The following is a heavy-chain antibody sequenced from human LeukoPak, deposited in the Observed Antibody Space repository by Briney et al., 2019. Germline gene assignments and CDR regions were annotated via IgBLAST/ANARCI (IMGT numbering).Heavy chain of an antibody. V-gene: IGHV4-59*08. D-gene: IGHD3-22*01. CDR3: VRDFSGYTYYMDI. Sequence: SETLSLTCTVSGGSISSDYWNWIRQSPGKGLEWIGFIYYTGITNYNPSLKSRVTISLDTSKNQFSLKLYSVTAADTAVYYCVRDFSGYTYYMDIWGKGTTVTVSS. CDR1: GGSISSDY. J-gene: IGHJ6*03. CDR2: IYYTGIT.